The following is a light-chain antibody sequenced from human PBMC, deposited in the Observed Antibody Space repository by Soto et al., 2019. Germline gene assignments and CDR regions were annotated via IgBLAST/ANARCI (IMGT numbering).Light chain of an antibody. Sequence: EVVMRQSPATLSVSPGEVATLSCRASQSVSNNYLAWYQQKPGQAPRLLIYGASNRATGIPDRFSGSGSGTDFTLTISRLEPEDFAVYYCQQYSKWPITFGQGTRLEIK. J-gene: IGKJ5*01. CDR3: QQYSKWPIT. V-gene: IGKV3D-20*02. CDR1: QSVSNNY. CDR2: GAS.